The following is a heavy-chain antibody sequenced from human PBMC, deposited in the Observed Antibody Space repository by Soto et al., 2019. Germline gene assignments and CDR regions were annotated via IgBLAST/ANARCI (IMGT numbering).Heavy chain of an antibody. CDR1: GYTFTGYY. V-gene: IGHV1-2*04. Sequence: ASVKVSCKASGYTFTGYYMHWVRQAPGQGLEWMGWINPNSGGTNYAQKFQGWVTMTRDTSISTAYMELSRLRSDDTAVYYCAREGYSYASGRGGYYFDYWGQGTLVTVSS. CDR2: INPNSGGT. D-gene: IGHD3-10*01. CDR3: AREGYSYASGRGGYYFDY. J-gene: IGHJ4*02.